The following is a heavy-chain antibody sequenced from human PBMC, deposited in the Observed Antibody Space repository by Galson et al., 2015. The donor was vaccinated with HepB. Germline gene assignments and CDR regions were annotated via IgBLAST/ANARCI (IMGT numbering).Heavy chain of an antibody. Sequence: SLRLSCAASGFTFSNAWMNWVRQAPGKGLEWVGRIKSKTDGGTTDYAAPVKGRFTISRDDSKNTLYLQMNSLKTEDTAVYYCTTGAGGSGSYYQIPASFDYWGQGTLVTVSS. J-gene: IGHJ4*02. V-gene: IGHV3-15*07. CDR2: IKSKTDGGTT. CDR3: TTGAGGSGSYYQIPASFDY. D-gene: IGHD3-10*01. CDR1: GFTFSNAW.